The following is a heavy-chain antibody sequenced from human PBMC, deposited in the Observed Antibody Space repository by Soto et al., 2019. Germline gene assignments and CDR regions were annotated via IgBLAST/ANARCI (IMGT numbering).Heavy chain of an antibody. CDR2: ISGSGGIT. CDR1: GFTFSSYA. J-gene: IGHJ4*02. Sequence: GGSLRLSCAASGFTFSSYAMRWVRQAPGKGLEWVSAISGSGGITYYADSVKGRFTISRDNSKNTLYLQMNSLRAEDTAVYYCAKAKEFYYDSSRYHFYFDYWGQGTLVSGSS. V-gene: IGHV3-23*01. CDR3: AKAKEFYYDSSRYHFYFDY. D-gene: IGHD3-22*01.